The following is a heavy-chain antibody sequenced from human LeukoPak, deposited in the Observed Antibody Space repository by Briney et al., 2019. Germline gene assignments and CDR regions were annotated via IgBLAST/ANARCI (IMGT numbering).Heavy chain of an antibody. Sequence: ASVRVSCKASGYTLTGYYMHWVRQAPGQGLEWMGWINPNSGGTNYAQKFQGRVTMTRDTSISTAYMELSRLRSDDTAVYYRARVPRLRRYYFDYWGQGTLVTVSS. J-gene: IGHJ4*02. V-gene: IGHV1-2*02. CDR3: ARVPRLRRYYFDY. D-gene: IGHD4-23*01. CDR1: GYTLTGYY. CDR2: INPNSGGT.